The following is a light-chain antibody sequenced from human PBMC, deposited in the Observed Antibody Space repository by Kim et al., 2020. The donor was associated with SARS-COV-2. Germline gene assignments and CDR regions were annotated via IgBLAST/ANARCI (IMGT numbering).Light chain of an antibody. J-gene: IGLJ2*01. Sequence: VSPGQTATVTCSGDKLEDYYVCWYQQRPGQSPVLVFYQDTTRPSGIPERFSGSNSGNTATLTISGTQAMDEADYYCQAWDSSTVIFGGGTQLTVL. V-gene: IGLV3-1*01. CDR1: KLEDYY. CDR2: QDT. CDR3: QAWDSSTVI.